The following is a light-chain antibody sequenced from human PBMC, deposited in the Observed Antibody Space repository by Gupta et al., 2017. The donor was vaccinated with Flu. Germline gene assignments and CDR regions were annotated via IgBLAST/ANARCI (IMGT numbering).Light chain of an antibody. CDR2: DVS. Sequence: QSALTQPASVSGSPGQSITISCTGTSSDVGGYNYVAWYQQHPGKAPKLMIYDVSYRPSGVSNRFSGSKADNTASLTISGLQAEDEADYYCSSYTSSSTLLFGGGTKLTVL. CDR3: SSYTSSSTLL. J-gene: IGLJ3*02. V-gene: IGLV2-14*03. CDR1: SSDVGGYNY.